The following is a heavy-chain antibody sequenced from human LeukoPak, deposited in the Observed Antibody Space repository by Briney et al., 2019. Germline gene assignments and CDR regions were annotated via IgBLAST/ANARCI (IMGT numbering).Heavy chain of an antibody. CDR1: GFTFSSYE. Sequence: GGSLRLSCAASGFTFSSYEMNWVRQAPGKGLEWVSYISSSGSNIYYADYVKGRFTISRDNAKNSLYLQMNSLRAEDTAVYYCARDSQSSSSWYSLLYYYYYGMDVWGQGTTVTVSS. D-gene: IGHD6-13*01. CDR3: ARDSQSSSSWYSLLYYYYYGMDV. V-gene: IGHV3-48*03. CDR2: ISSSGSNI. J-gene: IGHJ6*02.